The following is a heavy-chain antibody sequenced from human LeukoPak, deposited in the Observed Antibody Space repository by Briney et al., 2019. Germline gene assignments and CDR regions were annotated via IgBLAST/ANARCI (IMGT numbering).Heavy chain of an antibody. CDR1: GFTFSSYA. CDR2: ISYDGSNK. CDR3: ARDAGGGYSSNWYLEIGY. D-gene: IGHD6-13*01. Sequence: GGSLRLSCAASGFTFSSYAMHWVRQAPGKGLEWVAVISYDGSNKYYADSVKGRFTISRDNSKNTLYLQMNSLRAEDTAVYYCARDAGGGYSSNWYLEIGYWGQGTLVTVSS. J-gene: IGHJ4*02. V-gene: IGHV3-30-3*01.